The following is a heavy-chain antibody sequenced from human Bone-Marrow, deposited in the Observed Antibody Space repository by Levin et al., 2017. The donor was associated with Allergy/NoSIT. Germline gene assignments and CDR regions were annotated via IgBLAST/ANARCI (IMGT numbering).Heavy chain of an antibody. CDR1: GGSIASGGHY. CDR3: ARRLYGGVKGAFDI. Sequence: SETLSLTCTVSGGSIASGGHYWSWIRQHPGKGLEWIGNIYYSGSTYYNKSLKSRVTASVDTSQNQFSLKMTSVTAADTAVYYCARRLYGGVKGAFDIWGQGTMVTVSS. J-gene: IGHJ3*02. D-gene: IGHD3-16*01. V-gene: IGHV4-31*02. CDR2: IYYSGST.